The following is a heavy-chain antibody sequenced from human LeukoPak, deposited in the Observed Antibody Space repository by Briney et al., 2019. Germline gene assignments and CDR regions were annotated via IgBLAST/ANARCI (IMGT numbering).Heavy chain of an antibody. Sequence: PGGSLRLSCAASEFTFSSYWMSWVRQAPGKGLEWVANIKQHGSEKYYVDSVKGRFTISRDNAKNSLYLQMNSLRAEDTAVYYCARGRRAVNGKYYYFDYWGQGTLVTVSS. J-gene: IGHJ4*02. CDR2: IKQHGSEK. CDR3: ARGRRAVNGKYYYFDY. D-gene: IGHD6-19*01. V-gene: IGHV3-7*01. CDR1: EFTFSSYW.